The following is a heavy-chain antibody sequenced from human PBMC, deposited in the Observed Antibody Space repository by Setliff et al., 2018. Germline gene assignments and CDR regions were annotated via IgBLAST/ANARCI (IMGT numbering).Heavy chain of an antibody. J-gene: IGHJ4*02. CDR3: ARGPPDFVVVPAAAKFDY. Sequence: ASVKVSCKASGYTFTGYYIHWVRQAPGQGLEWLGWMNPKSGGTDYAREFQGRVTMTIDTPTSTAYMELRSLRSDDTAVYYCARGPPDFVVVPAAAKFDYWGPGTLVTVSS. D-gene: IGHD2-2*01. CDR2: MNPKSGGT. V-gene: IGHV1-2*02. CDR1: GYTFTGYY.